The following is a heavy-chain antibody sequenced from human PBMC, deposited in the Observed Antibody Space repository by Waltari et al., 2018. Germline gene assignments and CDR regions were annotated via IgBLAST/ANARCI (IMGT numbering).Heavy chain of an antibody. J-gene: IGHJ4*02. CDR3: TTHPPGPDY. V-gene: IGHV3-23*04. CDR1: GFTFSSYG. Sequence: EVQLVESGGGLVQPGGSLRLSCVASGFTFSSYGMSWVRQAPGKGLEWLSRISGSGDKTYSADSVKGRFTISRDNSKNTLYLQMNSLKTEDTAVYYCTTHPPGPDYWGQGTLVTVSS. CDR2: ISGSGDKT.